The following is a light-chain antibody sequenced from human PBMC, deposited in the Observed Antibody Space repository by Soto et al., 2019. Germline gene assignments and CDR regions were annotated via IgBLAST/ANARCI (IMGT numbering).Light chain of an antibody. CDR2: EGS. CDR1: SSDVGSYNL. CDR3: CSYASSGTYV. J-gene: IGLJ1*01. Sequence: QSALTQPASVSGSPGQSITISCTGTSSDVGSYNLVSWYQQHPGKAPELMIYEGSKRPSGISSRFSGSKSGNTASLTISGLQAEDEADFYCCSYASSGTYVFGTGTKVTVL. V-gene: IGLV2-23*01.